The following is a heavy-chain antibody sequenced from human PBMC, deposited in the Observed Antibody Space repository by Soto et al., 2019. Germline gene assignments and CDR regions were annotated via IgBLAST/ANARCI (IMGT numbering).Heavy chain of an antibody. D-gene: IGHD3-22*01. Sequence: QVQLQESGPGLVKPSQTLSLTCTVSGGSISSGGYYWSWIRQHPGKGLEWIGYIYYSGSTYYNPSLKRRVTISVATSKNQLSLKLSSVTAADTAVYYGARDTRYDRSHDYWGQGTLVTVSS. CDR2: IYYSGST. CDR1: GGSISSGGYY. V-gene: IGHV4-31*03. J-gene: IGHJ4*02. CDR3: ARDTRYDRSHDY.